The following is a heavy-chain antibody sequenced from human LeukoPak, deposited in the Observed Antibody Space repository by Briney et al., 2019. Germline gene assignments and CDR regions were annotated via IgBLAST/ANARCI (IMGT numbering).Heavy chain of an antibody. CDR1: GFTFSSYG. CDR2: ISYDGSDK. D-gene: IGHD5-18*01. V-gene: IGHV3-30*03. CDR3: SRGYSYGDY. J-gene: IGHJ4*02. Sequence: PGGSLRLSCAASGFTFSSYGMHGVRQAPGKGLEWVAVISYDGSDKYYADSVKGRFTISRDNSKNTLYLQMNSLRAEDTAVYYCSRGYSYGDYWGQGTLVTVSS.